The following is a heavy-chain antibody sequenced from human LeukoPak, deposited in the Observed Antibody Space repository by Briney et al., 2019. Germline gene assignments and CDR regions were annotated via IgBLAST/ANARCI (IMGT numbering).Heavy chain of an antibody. J-gene: IGHJ3*02. Sequence: SETLSLTCTVSGGSISSSSYCWGWIRQPPGKGLEWIGSIYYSGSTYYNPSLKSRVTISVDTSKNQFSLKLSSVTAADTAVYYCARDVGEPPAYAFDIWGPGTMVTASS. V-gene: IGHV4-39*02. D-gene: IGHD2-2*01. CDR3: ARDVGEPPAYAFDI. CDR2: IYYSGST. CDR1: GGSISSSSYC.